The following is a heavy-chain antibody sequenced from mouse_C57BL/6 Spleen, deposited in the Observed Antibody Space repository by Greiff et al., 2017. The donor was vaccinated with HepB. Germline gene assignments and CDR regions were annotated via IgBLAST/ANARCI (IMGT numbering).Heavy chain of an antibody. Sequence: QVQLQQSGAELVKPGASVKMSCKASGYTFTSYWITWVKQRPGQGLEWIGDIYPGSGSTNYNEKFKSKATLTVDTSSSTAYMQLSSLTSEDSAVYYCARKRGYGNYDYAMDYWGQGTSVTVSS. CDR3: ARKRGYGNYDYAMDY. V-gene: IGHV1-55*01. CDR1: GYTFTSYW. D-gene: IGHD2-1*01. J-gene: IGHJ4*01. CDR2: IYPGSGST.